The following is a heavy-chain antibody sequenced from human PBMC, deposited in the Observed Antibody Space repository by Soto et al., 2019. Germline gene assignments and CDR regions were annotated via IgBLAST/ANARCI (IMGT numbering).Heavy chain of an antibody. CDR2: IIPILGTT. CDR3: AAGGRDGYIK. D-gene: IGHD6-25*01. J-gene: IGHJ4*02. CDR1: RDTFNSYA. V-gene: IGHV1-69*01. Sequence: SGKVSFKASRDTFNSYAITWVRQAPGQGLEWMGGIIPILGTTKYAQKFQGRVTMTADEPTSTAYMELSGLRSEDRAVYYCAAGGRDGYIKWGQGTQVTVSS.